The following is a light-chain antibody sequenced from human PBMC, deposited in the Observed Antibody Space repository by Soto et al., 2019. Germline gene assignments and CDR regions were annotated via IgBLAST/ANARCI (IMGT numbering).Light chain of an antibody. CDR1: QSIGKY. CDR3: QQRFSWPLT. V-gene: IGKV3-11*01. CDR2: DAF. J-gene: IGKJ4*01. Sequence: EIVLTQSPATLSFSPGERATLSCRASQSIGKYLAWYQQTPGQVPRLLIYDAFDRATGTPARFSGSGSGTDLTLTISSLEPEDFAVYHCQQRFSWPLTFGGGTQVAIK.